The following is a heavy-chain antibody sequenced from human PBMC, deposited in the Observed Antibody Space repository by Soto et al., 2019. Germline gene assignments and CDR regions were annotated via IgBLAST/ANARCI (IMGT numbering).Heavy chain of an antibody. V-gene: IGHV4-59*01. J-gene: IGHJ3*02. Sequence: SETLSLTCTVCGGSISSYYWSWIRQPPGKGLEWIGYIYYSGSTNYNPSLKSRVTISVDTSKNQFSLKLSSVTAADTAVYYCARGTPVLRYFDWSAGFDIWGQGTMVTVSS. CDR1: GGSISSYY. CDR2: IYYSGST. D-gene: IGHD3-9*01. CDR3: ARGTPVLRYFDWSAGFDI.